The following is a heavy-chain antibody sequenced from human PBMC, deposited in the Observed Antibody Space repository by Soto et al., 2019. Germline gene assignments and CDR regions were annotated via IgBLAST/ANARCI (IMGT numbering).Heavy chain of an antibody. Sequence: PSETLSLTCAVYGWSFSGYYWSWICQPPGKGLEWIGEINHSGSTNYNPSLKSRVTISVDTSKNQFSLKLSSVTAADTAVYYCARERITMVRGVTYYYYGMDVWGQGTTVS. CDR3: ARERITMVRGVTYYYYGMDV. V-gene: IGHV4-34*01. CDR1: GWSFSGYY. CDR2: INHSGST. D-gene: IGHD3-10*01. J-gene: IGHJ6*02.